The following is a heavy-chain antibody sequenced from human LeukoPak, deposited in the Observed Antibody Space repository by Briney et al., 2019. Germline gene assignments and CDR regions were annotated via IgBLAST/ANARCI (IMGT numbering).Heavy chain of an antibody. Sequence: GGSLRLSCAASGFTFSSYAMSWVRQAPGKGLEWVSAISGSGSNTFYTDSGEGRFTISRDNCRNSLYLQMNSLRAEDTAVYYCARGAMTTVDYWGQGTLVTGSS. CDR1: GFTFSSYA. CDR3: ARGAMTTVDY. D-gene: IGHD4-17*01. J-gene: IGHJ4*02. CDR2: ISGSGSNT. V-gene: IGHV3-23*01.